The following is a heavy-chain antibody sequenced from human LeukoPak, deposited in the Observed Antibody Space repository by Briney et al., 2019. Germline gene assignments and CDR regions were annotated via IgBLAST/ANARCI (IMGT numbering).Heavy chain of an antibody. J-gene: IGHJ4*02. D-gene: IGHD3-3*01. CDR2: ISGSGGST. CDR3: AKGGGFLEWLLDY. Sequence: GGSLRLSCAASGFTFSSYAMSWVRQAPGKGLEWVSAISGSGGSTYYADSVKGRFTISRDNSKNTPYLQMNSLRAEDTAVYYCAKGGGFLEWLLDYWGQGTLVTASS. V-gene: IGHV3-23*01. CDR1: GFTFSSYA.